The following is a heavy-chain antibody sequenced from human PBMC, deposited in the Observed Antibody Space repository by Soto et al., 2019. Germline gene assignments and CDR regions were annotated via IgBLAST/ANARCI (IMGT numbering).Heavy chain of an antibody. D-gene: IGHD6-19*01. Sequence: EAQLVESGVGLVQPGGSLRLSCAASELTFSSYSMNWVRQAPGKGLEWISYISSSGSTIFYADSVRGRFTISRDNAKNSLYLLMNSLRDEDPAVYYCARDSHPGWHFDYWGQGTLVIVSS. V-gene: IGHV3-48*02. CDR3: ARDSHPGWHFDY. CDR2: ISSSGSTI. J-gene: IGHJ4*02. CDR1: ELTFSSYS.